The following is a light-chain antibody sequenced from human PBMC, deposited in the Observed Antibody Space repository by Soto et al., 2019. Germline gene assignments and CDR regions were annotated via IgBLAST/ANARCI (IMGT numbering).Light chain of an antibody. CDR3: QQYGSSPWT. CDR2: AAS. J-gene: IGKJ1*01. V-gene: IGKV1D-16*01. CDR1: QSIRSW. Sequence: DIERTRSPSSLSAWLGARVTISCRASQSIRSWLAWYQIKADKAPKSLIYAASILQVGVPSRFSGSGFGTDFTLTISSLQPEDFAVYYCQQYGSSPWTFGQGTKVDIK.